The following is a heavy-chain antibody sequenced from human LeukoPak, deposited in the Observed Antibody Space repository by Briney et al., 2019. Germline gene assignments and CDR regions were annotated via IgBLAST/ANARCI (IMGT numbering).Heavy chain of an antibody. D-gene: IGHD6-19*01. Sequence: PGGSLRLSCAASGFTLSSYSMNWVRQAPGKGLEWVSSISSSSSYIYYADSVKGRFTISRDNAKNSLYLQMNSLRAEDTAVYYCARGGYSSGRIDYWGQGTLVTVSS. CDR2: ISSSSSYI. CDR3: ARGGYSSGRIDY. V-gene: IGHV3-21*01. CDR1: GFTLSSYS. J-gene: IGHJ4*02.